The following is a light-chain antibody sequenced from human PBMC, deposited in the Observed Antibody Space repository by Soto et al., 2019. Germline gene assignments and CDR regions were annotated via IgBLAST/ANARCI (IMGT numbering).Light chain of an antibody. CDR2: GAS. CDR1: QSVSSN. Sequence: EIVMTQSPATLSVSPWERATLSCRASQSVSSNLAWYQQKPGQAPRLLIYGASTRATGIPARFSGSGSGTDFTLTISSLQPEDFATYYCQQSYSTPITFGQGTRLEI. CDR3: QQSYSTPIT. V-gene: IGKV3-15*01. J-gene: IGKJ5*01.